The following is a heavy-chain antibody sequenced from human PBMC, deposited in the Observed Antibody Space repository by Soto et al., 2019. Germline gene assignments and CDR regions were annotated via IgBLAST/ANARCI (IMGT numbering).Heavy chain of an antibody. CDR3: ARDHRGGTDAFDI. CDR1: GYTFTSFG. D-gene: IGHD2-15*01. V-gene: IGHV1-18*01. J-gene: IGHJ3*02. Sequence: QVQLVQSGAEVKKPGASGKVSCKASGYTFTSFGISGVRQAPGQGPEWMGWNSAYNGNTNYTENRQGRVTMATDTSTRTASMELRSLRSDDTAVYYCARDHRGGTDAFDIWGQGTMVTVPS. CDR2: NSAYNGNT.